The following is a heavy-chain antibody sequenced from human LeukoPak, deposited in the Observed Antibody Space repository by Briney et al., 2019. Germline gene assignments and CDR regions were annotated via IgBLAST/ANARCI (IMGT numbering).Heavy chain of an antibody. J-gene: IGHJ4*02. CDR3: AKESGGTTVQPINY. CDR2: ISYDGSNK. Sequence: PGRSLRRSCAASGFTFSSYGMHWVRQAPGKGLEWVAVISYDGSNKYYADSVKGRFTISRDNSKNTLYLQMNSLRAEDTAVYYCAKESGGTTVQPINYWGQGTLVTVSS. V-gene: IGHV3-30*18. CDR1: GFTFSSYG. D-gene: IGHD4-11*01.